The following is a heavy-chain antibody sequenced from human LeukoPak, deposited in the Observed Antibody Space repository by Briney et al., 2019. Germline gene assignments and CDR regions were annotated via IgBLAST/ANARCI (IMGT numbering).Heavy chain of an antibody. J-gene: IGHJ4*02. D-gene: IGHD6-19*01. CDR2: ISYDGSNK. V-gene: IGHV3-30-3*01. CDR1: GFTFSSYV. Sequence: GGSLRLSCAASGFTFSSYVMHWVRQAPGKGLEWVAVISYDGSNKYYADSVKGRFTISRDNSKNTLYPQMNSLRAEDTALYYCAKAVAGALFYWGQGTLVTVSS. CDR3: AKAVAGALFY.